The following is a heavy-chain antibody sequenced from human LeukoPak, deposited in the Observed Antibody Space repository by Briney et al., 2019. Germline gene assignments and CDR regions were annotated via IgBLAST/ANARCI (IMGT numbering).Heavy chain of an antibody. J-gene: IGHJ4*02. Sequence: GASVKVSCKASGYTFTNYGISWVRQAPGQGLEWMGWISANNGSTNYAQKFQDRLTMTTDTSTSTAYMELRSLRSDDTAVYYCARGLVVLAAMGEFDYWGQGTLIAVSS. V-gene: IGHV1-18*01. CDR1: GYTFTNYG. CDR3: ARGLVVLAAMGEFDY. CDR2: ISANNGST. D-gene: IGHD2-2*01.